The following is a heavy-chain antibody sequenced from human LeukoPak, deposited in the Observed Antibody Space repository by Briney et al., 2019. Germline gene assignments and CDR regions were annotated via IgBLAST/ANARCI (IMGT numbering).Heavy chain of an antibody. CDR1: GGSFSGYY. D-gene: IGHD3-10*01. J-gene: IGHJ4*02. Sequence: SETLSLTCAVYGGSFSGYYWSWIRQPPGKGLEWIGEINHSGSTNYNPSLKSRVTISVDTSKNQFSLKLSSVTAADTAVYYCARALRGYYGSGTLFDYWGQGTLVTVSS. CDR2: INHSGST. V-gene: IGHV4-34*01. CDR3: ARALRGYYGSGTLFDY.